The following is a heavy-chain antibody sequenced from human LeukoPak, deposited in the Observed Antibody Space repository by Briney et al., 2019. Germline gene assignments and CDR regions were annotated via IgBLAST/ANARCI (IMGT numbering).Heavy chain of an antibody. J-gene: IGHJ4*02. CDR1: GGTFSSYA. D-gene: IGHD3-3*01. V-gene: IGHV1-69*06. CDR3: ARGYDFWSGYSPNDY. CDR2: IIPIFGTA. Sequence: SVKVSCKASGGTFSSYAISWVRQAPGQGLEWMGGIIPIFGTANYAQKFQGRVTITADKSTSTAYMELSSLRSEDTAVYYCARGYDFWSGYSPNDYWGQGTLVTVSS.